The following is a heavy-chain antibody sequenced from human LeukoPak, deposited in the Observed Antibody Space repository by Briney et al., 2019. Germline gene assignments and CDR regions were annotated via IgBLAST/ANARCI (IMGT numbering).Heavy chain of an antibody. CDR2: IYYSGST. V-gene: IGHV4-59*01. D-gene: IGHD6-19*01. CDR1: GGSISSYY. J-gene: IGHJ4*02. CDR3: ARGESSGWYFDY. Sequence: PSETLSLTCTVPGGSISSYYWSWIRKPPGKGLEWIGYIYYSGSTNYNPSLKSRVTISVDTSKNQFSLKLSSVTAADTAVYYCARGESSGWYFDYWGQGTLVTVSS.